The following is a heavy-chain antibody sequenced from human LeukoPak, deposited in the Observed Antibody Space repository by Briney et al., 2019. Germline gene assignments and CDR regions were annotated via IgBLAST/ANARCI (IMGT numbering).Heavy chain of an antibody. V-gene: IGHV3-21*01. Sequence: GGSLRLSCAASGFTFSSYSMSWVRQAPGKGLEWVSSISASSNFISYADSVKGRFTISRDNAKKSLYLQMNSVRAEDTAVYYCARDPGYSSGWFDYWGQGALVTVSS. D-gene: IGHD6-19*01. J-gene: IGHJ4*02. CDR3: ARDPGYSSGWFDY. CDR2: ISASSNFI. CDR1: GFTFSSYS.